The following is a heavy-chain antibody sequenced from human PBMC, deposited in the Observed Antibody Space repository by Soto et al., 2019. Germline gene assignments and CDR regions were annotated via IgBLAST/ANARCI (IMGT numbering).Heavy chain of an antibody. CDR2: IYGDNDK. CDR1: GFSLSNSGVG. V-gene: IGHV2-5*02. CDR3: AHCTLHDYGDYDPGTSHVFDS. Sequence: QITLKESGPSPVKPTQTLTVTCTFSGFSLSNSGVGVAWIRQPPGKALEWLALIYGDNDKRYSPSLKTRLTXPXAXSXXPLVLTTPNMDPVDTATYYCAHCTLHDYGDYDPGTSHVFDSWGQGTLVTVSS. J-gene: IGHJ4*02. D-gene: IGHD4-17*01.